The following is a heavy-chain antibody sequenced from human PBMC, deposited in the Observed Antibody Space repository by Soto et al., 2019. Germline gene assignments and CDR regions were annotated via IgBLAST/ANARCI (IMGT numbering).Heavy chain of an antibody. V-gene: IGHV3-21*04. CDR3: ATDTGDIEVVPATT. Sequence: GGSLRLSCAASGLNFEKCSMNWVRQPPGKGPEWLASISPSSTYIRYADSVKGRFTISRDNAKNSLSLQMMNLRADDTAIYYCATDTGDIEVVPATTWGQGTLVTVSS. CDR1: GLNFEKCS. D-gene: IGHD2-15*01. CDR2: ISPSSTYI. J-gene: IGHJ4*02.